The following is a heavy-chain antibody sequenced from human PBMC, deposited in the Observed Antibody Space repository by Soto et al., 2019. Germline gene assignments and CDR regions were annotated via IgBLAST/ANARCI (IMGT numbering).Heavy chain of an antibody. CDR3: ARGGLWELPSPFDY. CDR2: INHSGST. J-gene: IGHJ4*02. D-gene: IGHD1-26*01. Sequence: SETLSLTCAVYGGSFSGYYWSWIRQPPGKGLEWIGEINHSGSTNYNPSLKSRVTISVDTSKNQFSLKLSSVTAADTAVYYCARGGLWELPSPFDYWGQGTLVTVSS. V-gene: IGHV4-34*01. CDR1: GGSFSGYY.